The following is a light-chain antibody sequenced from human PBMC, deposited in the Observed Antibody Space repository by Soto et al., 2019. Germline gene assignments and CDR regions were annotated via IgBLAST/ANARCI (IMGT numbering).Light chain of an antibody. V-gene: IGLV2-14*02. J-gene: IGLJ1*01. CDR2: EGS. CDR3: SSYTTGSTLPWV. CDR1: SSDVGSYNL. Sequence: LTQPASVSGSPGQSITISCTGTSSDVGSYNLVSWYQQHPGKAPKLMIYEGSKRPSGVSNRFSGSKSGNTASLTIFGLQVEDEAVYYCSSYTTGSTLPWVFGTGTKVTVL.